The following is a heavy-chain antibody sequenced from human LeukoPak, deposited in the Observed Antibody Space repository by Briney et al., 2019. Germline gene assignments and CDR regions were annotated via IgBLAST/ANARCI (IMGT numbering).Heavy chain of an antibody. CDR3: ARSIAVAGYYYYYGMDV. CDR2: IYHSGST. V-gene: IGHV4-30-2*01. Sequence: LSQTLSLTCAVSGGSISSGGYSWSWIRQPPGKGLEWIGYIYHSGSTYYNPSLKSRVTISVDRSKNQFSLKLSSVTAADTAVYYCARSIAVAGYYYYYGMDVWGQGTTVTVSS. J-gene: IGHJ6*02. CDR1: GGSISSGGYS. D-gene: IGHD6-19*01.